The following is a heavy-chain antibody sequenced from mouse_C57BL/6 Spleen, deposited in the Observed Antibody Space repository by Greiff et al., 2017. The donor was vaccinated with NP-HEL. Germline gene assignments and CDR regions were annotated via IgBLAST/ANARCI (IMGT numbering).Heavy chain of an antibody. Sequence: VQLQQSGAELVRPGASVTLSCKASGYTFTDYEMHWVKQTPVHGLEWIGAIDPETGGTAYNQKFKGKAILTADKSSSTAYMELRSLTSEDSAVYYCTRSGYYGSYFDYWGQGTTLTVSS. CDR2: IDPETGGT. V-gene: IGHV1-15*01. J-gene: IGHJ2*01. D-gene: IGHD1-1*01. CDR1: GYTFTDYE. CDR3: TRSGYYGSYFDY.